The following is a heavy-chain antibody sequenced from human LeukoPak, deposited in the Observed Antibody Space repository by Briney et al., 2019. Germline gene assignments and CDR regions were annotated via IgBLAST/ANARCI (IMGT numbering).Heavy chain of an antibody. D-gene: IGHD3-10*01. CDR3: ARLGQWAVRGVFDY. CDR1: GYSFTSYG. V-gene: IGHV1-18*01. J-gene: IGHJ4*02. CDR2: ISAYNGNT. Sequence: ASVKVSCKASGYSFTSYGISWGRQAPGQGLKCMGWISAYNGNTNYAQKLQRRVTMTTDTSTSTDYMELRSLRADDTAVYYCARLGQWAVRGVFDYWGKGTLVTVSS.